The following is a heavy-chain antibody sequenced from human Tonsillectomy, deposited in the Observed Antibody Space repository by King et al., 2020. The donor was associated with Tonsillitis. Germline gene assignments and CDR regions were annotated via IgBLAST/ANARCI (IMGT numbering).Heavy chain of an antibody. Sequence: VQLVESGGGFIQPGGSLRLSCAASVFTVSSNYMGWVRQAPGKGLEWVSLIYSGGNTYYADSVTGRFTISRDTSKNTLYLQMNSLRAEDTAVYYCARVAATYSSSSLVYYYNYMDVWGKGTTVTVSS. V-gene: IGHV3-53*01. J-gene: IGHJ6*03. CDR3: ARVAATYSSSSLVYYYNYMDV. D-gene: IGHD6-6*01. CDR1: VFTVSSNY. CDR2: IYSGGNT.